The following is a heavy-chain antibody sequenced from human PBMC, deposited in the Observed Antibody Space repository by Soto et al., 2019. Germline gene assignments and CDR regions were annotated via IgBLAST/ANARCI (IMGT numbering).Heavy chain of an antibody. CDR1: GGSISSYY. D-gene: IGHD2-2*01. CDR3: ARERCSSTSCYLNWFDP. Sequence: SETLSLTCTVSGGSISSYYWSWIRQPPGKGLEWIGYIYYSGSTNYNPPLKSRVTIAIDTSKNQFSLKLSTVTAADTAVYYCARERCSSTSCYLNWFDPWGQGTLVTVSS. V-gene: IGHV4-59*01. J-gene: IGHJ5*02. CDR2: IYYSGST.